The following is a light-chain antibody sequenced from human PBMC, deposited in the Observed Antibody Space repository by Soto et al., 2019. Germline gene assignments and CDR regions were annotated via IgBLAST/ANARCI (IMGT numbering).Light chain of an antibody. CDR1: QTISSW. CDR3: QQYNSYPWT. Sequence: DIQMTQSPSTLSASVGDRVTITCRASQTISSWLAWYQQKPGKAPKLLIYKASTLENEVPSRFSGRGSGTGFTLTISSLQPDDSATYYCQQYNSYPWTVGQGCMVDIK. J-gene: IGKJ1*01. CDR2: KAS. V-gene: IGKV1-5*03.